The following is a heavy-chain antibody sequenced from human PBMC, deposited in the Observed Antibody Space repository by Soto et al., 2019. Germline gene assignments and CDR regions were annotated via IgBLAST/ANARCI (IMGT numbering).Heavy chain of an antibody. CDR2: IKEDGGEQ. D-gene: IGHD4-4*01. CDR3: AITTSTVSYWFDP. J-gene: IGHJ5*02. Sequence: EIQLMQSGGGLVRPGGSLRLSCAASGFSFSSYWMSWVRQAPGMGPEWVANIKEDGGEQHYVDSVKGRFTISRDNTENSLFLQMNNLRAEDSAIYYCAITTSTVSYWFDPWGPGTQVTVSS. V-gene: IGHV3-7*03. CDR1: GFSFSSYW.